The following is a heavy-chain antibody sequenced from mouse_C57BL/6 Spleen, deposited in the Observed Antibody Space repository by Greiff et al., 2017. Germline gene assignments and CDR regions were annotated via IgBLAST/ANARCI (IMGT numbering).Heavy chain of an antibody. J-gene: IGHJ3*01. Sequence: VQLQQSGAELVRPGTSVKVSCKASGYAFTNYLIEWVKQRPGQGLEWIGVINPGSGGTNYNEKFKGKATLTADKSSSTAYMQLSSLTSEDSAVYICAGGEGAGWGQGTLVTVSA. V-gene: IGHV1-54*01. CDR3: AGGEGAG. CDR2: INPGSGGT. CDR1: GYAFTNYL. D-gene: IGHD3-3*01.